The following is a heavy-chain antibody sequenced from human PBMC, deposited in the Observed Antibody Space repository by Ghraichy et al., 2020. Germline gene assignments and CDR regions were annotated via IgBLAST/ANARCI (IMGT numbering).Heavy chain of an antibody. D-gene: IGHD2-15*01. Sequence: SETLSLTCTVSGGSISSYYWSWIRQPAGKGLEWIGRIYTSGSTNYNPSLKSRVTMSVDTSKNQFSLKLSSVTAADTAVYYCARVRGQYCSGGSCYSGWFDPWGQGTLVTVSS. CDR1: GGSISSYY. J-gene: IGHJ5*02. CDR2: IYTSGST. V-gene: IGHV4-4*07. CDR3: ARVRGQYCSGGSCYSGWFDP.